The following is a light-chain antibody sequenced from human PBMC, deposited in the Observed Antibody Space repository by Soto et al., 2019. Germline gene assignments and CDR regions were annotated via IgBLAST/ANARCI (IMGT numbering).Light chain of an antibody. CDR2: GAS. J-gene: IGKJ4*01. CDR1: QSVSSN. V-gene: IGKV3-15*01. CDR3: QQYNNWPFFT. Sequence: EIVMTQSPATLSVSPGERATLSCRASQSVSSNLAWYQQKPGQAPRLLIYGASTRATGIPARFSGSGSGTEFTLTICSLQSEDFAVYYCQQYNNWPFFTFGGGTKVEIK.